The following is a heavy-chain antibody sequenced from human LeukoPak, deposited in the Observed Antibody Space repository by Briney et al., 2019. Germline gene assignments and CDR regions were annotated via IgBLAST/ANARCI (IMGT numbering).Heavy chain of an antibody. CDR3: ARGLFFVAAAGTAGAFDI. D-gene: IGHD6-13*01. CDR2: IYYSGST. J-gene: IGHJ3*02. V-gene: IGHV4-59*12. Sequence: KASETLSLTCTVSGGSISSYYWSWIRQPPGKGLEWIGYIYYSGSTNYNPSLKSRVTISVDTSKNQFSLKLSSVTAADTAVYYCARGLFFVAAAGTAGAFDIWGQGTMVAVSS. CDR1: GGSISSYY.